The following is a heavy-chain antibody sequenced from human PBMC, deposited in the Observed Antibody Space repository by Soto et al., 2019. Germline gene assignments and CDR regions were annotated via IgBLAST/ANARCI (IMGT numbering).Heavy chain of an antibody. Sequence: ASVKVSCKASGGTFSSYAISWVRQAPGQGLEWMGGIIPIFGTANYAQKFQGRVTITADESTSTAYMELSSLRSEDTAVYYCARGEAAAGTNWFDPWGQGTLVTVSS. CDR2: IIPIFGTA. CDR3: ARGEAAAGTNWFDP. CDR1: GGTFSSYA. J-gene: IGHJ5*02. V-gene: IGHV1-69*13. D-gene: IGHD6-13*01.